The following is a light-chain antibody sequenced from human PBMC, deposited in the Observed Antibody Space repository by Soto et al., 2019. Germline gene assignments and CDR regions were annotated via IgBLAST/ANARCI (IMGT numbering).Light chain of an antibody. CDR3: QQYNSYS. CDR2: HAS. V-gene: IGKV1-5*01. CDR1: QSISNW. Sequence: IQLTQSPSTLPASVGDRVTLTCRASQSISNWLAWYQQKPGTAPNLLIYHASILETAVPSRFSGNGSVTKFTLTISSLQPGEFATYYCQQYNSYSFGQGSRVEIK. J-gene: IGKJ1*01.